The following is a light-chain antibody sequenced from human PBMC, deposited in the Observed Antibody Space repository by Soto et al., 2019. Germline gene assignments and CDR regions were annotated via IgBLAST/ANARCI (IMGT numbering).Light chain of an antibody. CDR2: DAS. CDR3: QQFNSYPIT. CDR1: QSISSW. J-gene: IGKJ5*01. Sequence: DIQMTQSPSTLSASIGDRVTITCRASQSISSWLAWYQQKPGKAPKLLIYDASSLESGVPSRFSGSGSGTEFTLTISSLQPEDFATYHCQQFNSYPITFGQGTRLEIK. V-gene: IGKV1-5*01.